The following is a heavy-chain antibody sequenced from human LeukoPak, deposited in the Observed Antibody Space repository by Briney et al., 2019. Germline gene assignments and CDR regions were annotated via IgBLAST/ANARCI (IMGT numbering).Heavy chain of an antibody. D-gene: IGHD3-22*01. CDR1: GYTLSNLS. CDR3: ASNYYYNSGDYYRVDY. Sequence: ASVKVSCKVSGYTLSNLSMNWVRQAPGKGLEWMGGFDPEDGETIYAQKFQGRVTMTEDTSIDTAYMELTSLRAEDTAVYFCASNYYYNSGDYYRVDYWGQGTLVTVSS. V-gene: IGHV1-24*01. J-gene: IGHJ4*02. CDR2: FDPEDGET.